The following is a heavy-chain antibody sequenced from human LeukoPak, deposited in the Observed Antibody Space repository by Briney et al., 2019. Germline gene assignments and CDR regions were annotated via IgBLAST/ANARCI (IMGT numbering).Heavy chain of an antibody. D-gene: IGHD3-3*01. V-gene: IGHV4-38-2*02. CDR2: IYHSGST. CDR3: AREDDFWSGYPYYYYMDV. Sequence: SETLSLTCALSRDSISRGSSWGWFRQPPGRGLEWIESIYHSGSTYYNPSLKSRVTISVDTSKNQFSLKLSSVTAADTAVYYCAREDDFWSGYPYYYYMDVWGKGTTVTVSS. J-gene: IGHJ6*03. CDR1: RDSISRGSS.